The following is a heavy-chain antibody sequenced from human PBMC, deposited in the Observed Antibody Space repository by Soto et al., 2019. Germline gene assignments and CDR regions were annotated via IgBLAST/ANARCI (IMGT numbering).Heavy chain of an antibody. Sequence: GASVKVSCKTSGYSFAGHYLHWVRQAPGQGLDWMGWINPNSGGTIYAQKFQGRVTMTSDTSISTAYMVLTSLRSDDTAVYYCARDSHYDILTGYSRNAFDMWGRGTVVTVSS. V-gene: IGHV1-2*02. CDR1: GYSFAGHY. CDR2: INPNSGGT. J-gene: IGHJ3*02. D-gene: IGHD3-9*01. CDR3: ARDSHYDILTGYSRNAFDM.